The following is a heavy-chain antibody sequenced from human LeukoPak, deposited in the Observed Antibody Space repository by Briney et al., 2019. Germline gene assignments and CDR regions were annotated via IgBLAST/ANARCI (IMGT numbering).Heavy chain of an antibody. CDR2: IIPDSGGT. J-gene: IGHJ4*02. D-gene: IGHD2-8*02. CDR1: GYTLTEYY. V-gene: IGHV1-2*02. Sequence: EASVKVSCKASGYTLTEYYIHWVRQAPGQGLEWMGFIIPDSGGTTYQQNFQGRVTMTGDTSISTFYMELSSLRPDDTAVYYCSTEDKYCTGANCGVFWGQGTLVTVSS. CDR3: STEDKYCTGANCGVF.